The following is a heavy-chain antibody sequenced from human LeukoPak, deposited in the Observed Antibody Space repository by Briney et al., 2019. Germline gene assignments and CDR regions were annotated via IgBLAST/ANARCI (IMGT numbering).Heavy chain of an antibody. CDR2: TYYSGTT. V-gene: IGHV4-39*07. CDR1: GYSVSSSGYY. CDR3: ARYQLPPRDWFDP. J-gene: IGHJ5*02. D-gene: IGHD2-2*01. Sequence: SETLSLTCIVSGYSVSSSGYYWGWIRQPPGKGLEWIGNTYYSGTTYYNPSLKSRVTISVDTSKNQLSLKLSSVTAADTAVYYCARYQLPPRDWFDPWGQGTLVTVSS.